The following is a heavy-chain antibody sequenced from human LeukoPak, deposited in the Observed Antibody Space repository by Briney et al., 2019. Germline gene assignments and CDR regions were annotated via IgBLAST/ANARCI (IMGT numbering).Heavy chain of an antibody. CDR3: AKIPGDSFFDV. CDR1: GFIFSSFS. CDR2: ISGSGT. D-gene: IGHD2-21*01. Sequence: GGSLRLSCVGTGFIFSSFSMNWVRQAPGKGLEWVATISGSGTYYLDSVKGRFTIPRDDFRSTVYLQMNSLRADDTALYYCAKIPGDSFFDVWGQGTLVTVSS. J-gene: IGHJ4*02. V-gene: IGHV3-23*01.